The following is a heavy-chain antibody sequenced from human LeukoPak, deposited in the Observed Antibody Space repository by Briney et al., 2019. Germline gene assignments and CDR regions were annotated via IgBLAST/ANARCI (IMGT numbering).Heavy chain of an antibody. CDR1: GFTFSSYA. J-gene: IGHJ5*02. Sequence: GRSLRLSCAASGFTFSSYAMHWVRQAPGKGLEWVAVISYDGSNKYYADSVKGRFTISRDNSKNTLYLQMNSLRAEDTAVYYCARDYLPYIVVVVAARMRENWFDPWGQGTLVTVSS. CDR3: ARDYLPYIVVVVAARMRENWFDP. CDR2: ISYDGSNK. V-gene: IGHV3-30*04. D-gene: IGHD2-15*01.